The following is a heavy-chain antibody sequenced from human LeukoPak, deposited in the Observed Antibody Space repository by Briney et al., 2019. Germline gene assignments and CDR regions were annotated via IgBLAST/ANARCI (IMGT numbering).Heavy chain of an antibody. V-gene: IGHV3-30*02. CDR3: AKAARGSGWYGDYYYYMDV. CDR2: IRYDGSNK. CDR1: GFTFSSYG. D-gene: IGHD6-19*01. J-gene: IGHJ6*03. Sequence: PGRSLRLSCSASGFTFSSYGMHWVRQAPGKGLEWVAFIRYDGSNKYYADSVKGRFTISRDNSKNTLYLQMNSLRAEDTAVYYCAKAARGSGWYGDYYYYMDVWGKGTTVTVSS.